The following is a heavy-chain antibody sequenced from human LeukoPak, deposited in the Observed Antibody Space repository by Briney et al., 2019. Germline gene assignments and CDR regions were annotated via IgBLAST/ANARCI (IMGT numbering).Heavy chain of an antibody. CDR3: ARGSPIVLMVYAGGREFYFDY. CDR1: GGSFSGYY. V-gene: IGHV4-34*01. D-gene: IGHD2-8*01. J-gene: IGHJ4*02. Sequence: PSVTLSLTCAVYGGSFSGYYWSWIRQPPGKGLEWIGEINHSGSTNYNPSLKSRVTISVDTSKNQFSLKLSSVTAADTAVYYCARGSPIVLMVYAGGREFYFDYWGQGTLVTVSS. CDR2: INHSGST.